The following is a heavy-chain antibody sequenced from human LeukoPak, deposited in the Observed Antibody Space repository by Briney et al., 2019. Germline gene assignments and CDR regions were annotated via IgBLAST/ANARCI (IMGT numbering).Heavy chain of an antibody. J-gene: IGHJ4*02. CDR3: ARDNGYKFDY. CDR2: INTYGTSA. D-gene: IGHD5-24*01. V-gene: IGHV3-74*01. Sequence: GGSLRLSCEVSGFTFSSYWMNWVRQVPGKGLAWVSHINTYGTSAIYADSVKGRFTISRDNAKNMLFLQMDSLRAEDTAVYYCARDNGYKFDYWGQGTLVTVSS. CDR1: GFTFSSYW.